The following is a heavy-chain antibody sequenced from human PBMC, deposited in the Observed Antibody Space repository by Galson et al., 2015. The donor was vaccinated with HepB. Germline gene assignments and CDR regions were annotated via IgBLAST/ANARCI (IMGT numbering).Heavy chain of an antibody. CDR2: ISYDGSNK. CDR3: ARGVTTVVRGPLTNCAY. CDR1: GFTFSSYA. D-gene: IGHD4-23*01. V-gene: IGHV3-30-3*01. J-gene: IGHJ4*02. Sequence: SLRLSCAASGFTFSSYAMHWVRQAPGKGLEWVAVISYDGSNKYYADSVKGRFTISRDNSKNTLYLQMNSLRAEDTAVYYCARGVTTVVRGPLTNCAYWVQGTLFTVSS.